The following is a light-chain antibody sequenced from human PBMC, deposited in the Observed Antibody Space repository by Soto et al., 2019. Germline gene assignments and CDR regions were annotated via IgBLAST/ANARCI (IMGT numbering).Light chain of an antibody. CDR1: QSISTW. CDR2: NAS. CDR3: QQYSIYSRT. V-gene: IGKV1-5*03. Sequence: DIQMTQSPSTLSASVGDRVTITCRASQSISTWLAWYQQKPGEAPNLLIYNASTLRSGVPSRFSGSGSGTEFTLTISSLQPDDFATYYCQQYSIYSRTFGQGTKVELK. J-gene: IGKJ1*01.